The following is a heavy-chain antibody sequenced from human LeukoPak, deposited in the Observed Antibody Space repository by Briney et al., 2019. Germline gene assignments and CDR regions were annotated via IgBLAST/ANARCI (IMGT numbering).Heavy chain of an antibody. Sequence: VASVKLSCKASGYTFTSYGISWVRHPPGQGLERMGWISAYNGNTNYAQKLQGRVTMTTDTSTSTAYMELRSLRSDDTAVYYCARAVAGKGTWTWWGQGTLVTVSS. J-gene: IGHJ4*02. D-gene: IGHD6-19*01. V-gene: IGHV1-18*01. CDR3: ARAVAGKGTWTW. CDR2: ISAYNGNT. CDR1: GYTFTSYG.